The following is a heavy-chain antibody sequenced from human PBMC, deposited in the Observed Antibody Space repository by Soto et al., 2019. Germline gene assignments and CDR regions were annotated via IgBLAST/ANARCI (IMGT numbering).Heavy chain of an antibody. D-gene: IGHD4-17*01. CDR2: INPNSGGT. V-gene: IGHV1-2*04. J-gene: IGHJ6*01. Sequence: ASVKVSCKASGYTFTGYYMHWVRQAPGQGLEWMGWINPNSGGTNYAQKFQGWVTMTRDTSISTAYMELSRLRSDDTAVYYCARDQMTTVRNYYYYGMDVWGQGTKVTVSS. CDR3: ARDQMTTVRNYYYYGMDV. CDR1: GYTFTGYY.